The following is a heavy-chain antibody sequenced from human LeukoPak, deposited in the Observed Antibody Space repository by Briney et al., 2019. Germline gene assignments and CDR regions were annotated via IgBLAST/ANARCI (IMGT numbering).Heavy chain of an antibody. CDR2: ISSSSPYI. V-gene: IGHV3-21*06. CDR1: GFTFSTYS. J-gene: IGHJ4*02. CDR3: ARVFGDNYGSGSLDY. D-gene: IGHD3-10*01. Sequence: GGSLRLSCVASGFTFSTYSMNWVRQAPGKGLEWVSCISSSSPYIYYADSVKGRFTLSRDNARNSLYLQMNSLRAEDTAVYYCARVFGDNYGSGSLDYWGQGTLITVSS.